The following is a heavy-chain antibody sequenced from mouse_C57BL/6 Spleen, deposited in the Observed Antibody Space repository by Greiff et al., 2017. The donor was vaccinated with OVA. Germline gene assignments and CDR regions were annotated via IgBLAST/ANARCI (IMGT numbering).Heavy chain of an antibody. CDR3: ASSYGNYEGRFAC. J-gene: IGHJ3*01. V-gene: IGHV2-5*01. CDR2: IWRGGST. CDR1: GFSLTSYG. Sequence: VKVVESGPGLVQPSQSLSITCTVSGFSLTSYGVHWVRQSPGKGLEWLGVIWRGGSTDYNAAFMSRLSITKDNSKSQVFFKMNSLQADDTAIYYCASSYGNYEGRFACWGQGTLVTVSA. D-gene: IGHD2-1*01.